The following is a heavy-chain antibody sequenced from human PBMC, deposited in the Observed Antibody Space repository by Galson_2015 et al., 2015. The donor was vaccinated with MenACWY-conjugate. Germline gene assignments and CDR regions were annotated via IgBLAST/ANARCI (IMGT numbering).Heavy chain of an antibody. D-gene: IGHD3-22*01. J-gene: IGHJ4*02. CDR2: TIPMYGTA. CDR3: ASFSKVYFDTTVGYYFEY. Sequence: SVKVSCKASGASVNSHAVSWVRQAPGQGLEWMGGTIPMYGTANYAQRFQGRVTIIADGSTNTAYMELSSLRPEDTAVYYCASFSKVYFDTTVGYYFEYWGQGTLVTVAS. CDR1: GASVNSHA. V-gene: IGHV1-69*13.